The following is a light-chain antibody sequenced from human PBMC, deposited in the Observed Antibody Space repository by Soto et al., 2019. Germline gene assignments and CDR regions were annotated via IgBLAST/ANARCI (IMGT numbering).Light chain of an antibody. CDR3: QHLNNYPLS. CDR1: QNIRSS. V-gene: IGKV3D-15*01. Sequence: EVVMTQSPASLSASPGERVTLSCRASQNIRSSLAWYQQRPGQAPRLLIYDASTRATGIPARFSGSGSGTDFTLTISSLQPEDFATYYCQHLNNYPLSFGGGTKVDIK. J-gene: IGKJ4*01. CDR2: DAS.